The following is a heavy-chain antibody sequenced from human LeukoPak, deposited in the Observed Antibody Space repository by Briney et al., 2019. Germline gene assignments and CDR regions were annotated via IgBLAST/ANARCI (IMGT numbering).Heavy chain of an antibody. CDR2: INHSGST. Sequence: SSETLSLTCAVYGVSFSGYYWSWIRQPPGKGLEWIGEINHSGSTNYTPSLTSRVTISVDRSKNQFSLKLSSVTAADTAVYYCARQSGPYHSGSGIDYWGQGTLVTVSS. CDR1: GVSFSGYY. J-gene: IGHJ4*02. V-gene: IGHV4-34*01. D-gene: IGHD3-10*01. CDR3: ARQSGPYHSGSGIDY.